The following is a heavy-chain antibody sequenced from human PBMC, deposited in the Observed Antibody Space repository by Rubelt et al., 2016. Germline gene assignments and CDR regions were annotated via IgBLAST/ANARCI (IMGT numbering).Heavy chain of an antibody. CDR3: ARGKKFLDV. V-gene: IGHV4-39*07. CDR1: GGSISSSVYY. J-gene: IGHJ6*04. CDR2: IYYSGST. Sequence: QLQLQESGPGLVKPSETLSLICTVSGGSISSSVYYWGWIRQPPGKGLEWIGSIYYSGSTYYNPSLKRRVTISVDTSKNQFSLKLSSVTAADTAVYYCARGKKFLDVWGKGTTVTVSS.